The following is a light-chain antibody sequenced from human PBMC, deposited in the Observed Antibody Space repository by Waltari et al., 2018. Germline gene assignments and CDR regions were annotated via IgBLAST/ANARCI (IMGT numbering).Light chain of an antibody. Sequence: QSALTQPASVSGSPGQSITISCSGTDSDVGAYDFVSWYQQHPGKAPHLIIYEVSNRPSRISNRFSASNSGNTASLTISVLQAEDEADYYCSSYTTSSAPGVFGTGTRVTVL. CDR3: SSYTTSSAPGV. CDR1: DSDVGAYDF. CDR2: EVS. V-gene: IGLV2-14*01. J-gene: IGLJ1*01.